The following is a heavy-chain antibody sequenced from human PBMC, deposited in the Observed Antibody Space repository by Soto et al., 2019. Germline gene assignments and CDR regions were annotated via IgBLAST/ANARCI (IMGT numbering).Heavy chain of an antibody. J-gene: IGHJ4*02. Sequence: QITLKESGPPLVKPTQTLTLTCSFSGFSLTTVGVGVGWIRQPPGKALEWLALIYWDDDKYYSPSLKSRLNITKDTSKNHVVLTMANMDPVDTATYYCAHRPSGFGELLSRPFDHWGQGARVTVSS. D-gene: IGHD3-10*01. CDR1: GFSLTTVGVG. CDR2: IYWDDDK. V-gene: IGHV2-5*02. CDR3: AHRPSGFGELLSRPFDH.